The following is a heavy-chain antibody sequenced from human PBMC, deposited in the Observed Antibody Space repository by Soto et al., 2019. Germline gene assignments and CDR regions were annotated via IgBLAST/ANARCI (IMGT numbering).Heavy chain of an antibody. Sequence: GEPLKISWRGSGYSFTSYWISWVRQMPGKGLEWMGRIDPSDSYTNYSPSFQGHVTISADKSISTAYLQWSSLKASDTAMYYCASRAQAYYYGMDVWGQGTTVTVSS. V-gene: IGHV5-10-1*01. J-gene: IGHJ6*02. CDR3: ASRAQAYYYGMDV. CDR1: GYSFTSYW. CDR2: IDPSDSYT.